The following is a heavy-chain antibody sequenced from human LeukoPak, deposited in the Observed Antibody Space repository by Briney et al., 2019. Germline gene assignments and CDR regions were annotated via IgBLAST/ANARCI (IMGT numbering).Heavy chain of an antibody. Sequence: PGGSLRLSCAASGFTFSSYWMSWVRQAPGKGLEWVANIKEDGSEKYYVDPVKGRFTISRDNAKNSLYLQMNSRRAEDTAVYYCARDHRGYSYGSEQYHYYYMDVWGKGTTVTVSS. CDR2: IKEDGSEK. CDR3: ARDHRGYSYGSEQYHYYYMDV. CDR1: GFTFSSYW. V-gene: IGHV3-7*01. J-gene: IGHJ6*03. D-gene: IGHD5-18*01.